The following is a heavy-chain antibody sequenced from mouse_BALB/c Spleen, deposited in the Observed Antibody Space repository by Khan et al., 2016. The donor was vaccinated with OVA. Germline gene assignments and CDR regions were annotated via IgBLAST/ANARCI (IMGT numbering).Heavy chain of an antibody. D-gene: IGHD2-1*01. CDR1: GSSITRDYA. Sequence: VQLKESGPGLVKPSQTLSLTCTVSGSSITRDYAWNWLRQFPGSQLEWMVYIRYSGTTNYNPSLNSRISITRNTSKHQFFLQLNSVAIDDTATYYCAKDGNWDFDGWGEGTTVTVSS. CDR2: IRYSGTT. J-gene: IGHJ1*01. CDR3: AKDGNWDFDG. V-gene: IGHV3-2*02.